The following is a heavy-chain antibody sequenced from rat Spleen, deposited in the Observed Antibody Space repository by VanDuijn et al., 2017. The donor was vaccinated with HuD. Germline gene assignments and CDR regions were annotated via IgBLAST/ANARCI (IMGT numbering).Heavy chain of an antibody. CDR2: ISTGGGST. CDR3: ARPPYDGTYYHYFDY. CDR1: GFTFSNYY. Sequence: EVQLVESGGGLVQPGRSLKLSCAASGFTFSNYYMAWVRQAPTKGLEWVAYISTGGGSTYYLDSVKGRFTISRDNAKSTLYLQMDSLRSEDTATYYCARPPYDGTYYHYFDYWGQGVMVTVSS. J-gene: IGHJ2*01. D-gene: IGHD1-12*02. V-gene: IGHV5-25*01.